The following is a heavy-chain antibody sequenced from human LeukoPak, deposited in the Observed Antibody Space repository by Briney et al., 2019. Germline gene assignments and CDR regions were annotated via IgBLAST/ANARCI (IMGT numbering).Heavy chain of an antibody. J-gene: IGHJ4*02. CDR2: ISSDESST. V-gene: IGHV3-74*01. Sequence: LSGGSLRLSCAASGFTFSDYWMHWVRQAPGKGLVWVSRISSDESSTNYADSVKGRFTISRDNAKNTLYLQMNSLRAEDTAVYYCVMGGCSGTICYTVFGYWGQGTLVTVSS. D-gene: IGHD2-2*02. CDR3: VMGGCSGTICYTVFGY. CDR1: GFTFSDYW.